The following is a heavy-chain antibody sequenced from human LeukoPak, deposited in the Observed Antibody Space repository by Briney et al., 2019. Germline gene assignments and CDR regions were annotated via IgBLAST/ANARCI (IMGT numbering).Heavy chain of an antibody. CDR2: LSGSASST. V-gene: IGHV3-23*01. CDR3: AKDALPHTYSYYFDF. CDR1: GFTFTTHA. J-gene: IGHJ4*02. Sequence: GGSLRLSCTDSGFTFTTHAMHWVRQAPGKGLGWVSGLSGSASSTYYADSVRGRFTISRDNSKNTLYLQMNSLRAEDTAVYYCAKDALPHTYSYYFDFWGQGTLVTVSS. D-gene: IGHD2-15*01.